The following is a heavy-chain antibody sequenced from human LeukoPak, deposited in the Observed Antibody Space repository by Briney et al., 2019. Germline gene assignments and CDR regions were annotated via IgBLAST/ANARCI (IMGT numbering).Heavy chain of an antibody. CDR1: GGSISSYY. CDR3: ARHYGYSSSRSAFDI. J-gene: IGHJ3*02. CDR2: IYYSGST. D-gene: IGHD6-13*01. Sequence: SETLSLTCTVSGGSISSYYWSWIRQPPGKGLEWIGYIYYSGSTNYNPSLKSRVTISVDTSKNQFSLKLSSVTAADTAVYHCARHYGYSSSRSAFDIWGQGTMVTVSS. V-gene: IGHV4-59*08.